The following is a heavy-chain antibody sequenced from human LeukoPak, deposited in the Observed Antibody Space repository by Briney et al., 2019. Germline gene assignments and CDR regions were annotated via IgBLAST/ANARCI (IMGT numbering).Heavy chain of an antibody. V-gene: IGHV4-59*01. J-gene: IGHJ4*02. CDR3: ARVRRDGYNSPDY. CDR1: GGSITSYY. Sequence: PSETLSLTCTVSGGSITSYYWSWIRHPPGKGLECIGYIYYSGSTYYNPSLKSRVTISVDTSKNQFSLKLSSVTAADTAVYYCARVRRDGYNSPDYWGQGTLVTVSS. D-gene: IGHD5-24*01. CDR2: IYYSGST.